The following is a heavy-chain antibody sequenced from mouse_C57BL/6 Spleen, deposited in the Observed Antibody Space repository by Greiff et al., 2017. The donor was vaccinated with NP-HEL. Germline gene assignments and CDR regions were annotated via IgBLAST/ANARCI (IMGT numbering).Heavy chain of an antibody. V-gene: IGHV1-26*01. CDR2: INPNNGGT. D-gene: IGHD2-2*01. J-gene: IGHJ1*03. CDR1: GYTFTDYY. CDR3: ARREPYGYDWYFDV. Sequence: EVQLQQSGPELVKPGASVKISCKASGYTFTDYYMNWVKQSHGKSLEWIGDINPNNGGTSYNQKFKGKATLTVDKSSSTAYMELRSLTSEDSAVYYCARREPYGYDWYFDVWGTGTTVTVSS.